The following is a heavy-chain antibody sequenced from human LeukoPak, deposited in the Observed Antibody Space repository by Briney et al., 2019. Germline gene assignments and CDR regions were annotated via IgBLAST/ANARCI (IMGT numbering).Heavy chain of an antibody. CDR1: GFTFSSYA. Sequence: GGSLRLSCAASGFTFSSYAMSWVRQAPGKGLEWVSSITGSGGKTYYADSVKGRVTISRDSSKNALHLEMNNLRAEDTAVYYCAKKGCSGDICFAETDWFDPWGQGILVTVSS. J-gene: IGHJ5*02. D-gene: IGHD2-15*01. CDR3: AKKGCSGDICFAETDWFDP. CDR2: ITGSGGKT. V-gene: IGHV3-23*01.